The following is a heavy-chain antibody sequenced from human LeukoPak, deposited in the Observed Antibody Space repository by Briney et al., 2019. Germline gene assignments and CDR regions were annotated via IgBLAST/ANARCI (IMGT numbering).Heavy chain of an antibody. CDR1: GGSISSGSYY. D-gene: IGHD2-15*01. Sequence: PSETLSLTCTVSGGSISSGSYYWGWIRPPPGKELEWIGSIYYSGSTYYNPSLKSRVTISVDTSKNQFSLKLSSVTAADTAVYYCAMNKGGNLDYWGQGTLVTVSS. V-gene: IGHV4-39*01. CDR2: IYYSGST. CDR3: AMNKGGNLDY. J-gene: IGHJ4*02.